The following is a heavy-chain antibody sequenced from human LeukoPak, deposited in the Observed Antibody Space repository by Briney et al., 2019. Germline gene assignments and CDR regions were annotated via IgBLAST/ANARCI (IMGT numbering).Heavy chain of an antibody. D-gene: IGHD6-13*01. V-gene: IGHV1-69*01. CDR3: ARESSSWKLNWFDP. CDR2: IIPIFGTA. Sequence: SVKVSCKASGGTFSSYAISWVRQAPGQGLEWMGGIIPIFGTANYAQKFQGRVTITADESTSTAYVELSSLRSEDTAVYYCARESSSWKLNWFDPWGQGTLVTVSS. J-gene: IGHJ5*02. CDR1: GGTFSSYA.